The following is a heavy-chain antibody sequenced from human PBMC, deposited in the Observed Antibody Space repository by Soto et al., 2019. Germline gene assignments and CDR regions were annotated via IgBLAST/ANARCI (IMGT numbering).Heavy chain of an antibody. CDR3: ARGGLQHALDV. Sequence: EVQLVESGGGLVQPGGSLRLSCAASGFTFSNYWMYWVRQAPGKGLVWVSRVNNDGTDTTHGDSVKGRFTISRDNAESTLYLQMNSLRAEYTGVYYCARGGLQHALDVWGQGSTVTVSS. CDR1: GFTFSNYW. CDR2: VNNDGTDT. J-gene: IGHJ6*02. V-gene: IGHV3-74*03. D-gene: IGHD6-13*01.